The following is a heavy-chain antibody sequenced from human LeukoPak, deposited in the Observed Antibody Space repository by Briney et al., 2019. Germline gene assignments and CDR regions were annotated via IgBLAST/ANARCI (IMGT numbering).Heavy chain of an antibody. D-gene: IGHD3-10*01. CDR1: GFTFSTYE. CDR2: ISGTGNTI. J-gene: IGHJ4*02. V-gene: IGHV3-48*03. CDR3: ARESPGGY. Sequence: GGSLRLSCAASGFTFSTYEMNWFRQAPGKGLEWVSYISGTGNTIYYADSVKGRFTISRDNAKDSLYLQMNSVRLEDTAVYYCARESPGGYWGQGTLVTVSS.